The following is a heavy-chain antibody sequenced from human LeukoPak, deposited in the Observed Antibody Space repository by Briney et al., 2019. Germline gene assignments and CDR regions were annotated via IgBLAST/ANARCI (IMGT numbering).Heavy chain of an antibody. Sequence: SETLSLTCAVYGGSFSGYYWSWIRQPPWKGLEWIGEINHSGSTNYNPSLKSRVTISVDTSKNQFSLKLSSVTAADTAVYYCARITYQDIVVVPAAIAPYYYYYYMDVWGKGITVTVSS. CDR2: INHSGST. J-gene: IGHJ6*03. CDR1: GGSFSGYY. CDR3: ARITYQDIVVVPAAIAPYYYYYYMDV. D-gene: IGHD2-2*02. V-gene: IGHV4-34*01.